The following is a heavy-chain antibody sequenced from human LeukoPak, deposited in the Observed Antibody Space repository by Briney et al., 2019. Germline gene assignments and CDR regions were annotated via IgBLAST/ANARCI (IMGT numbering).Heavy chain of an antibody. CDR1: GGSISSGGYY. D-gene: IGHD6-19*01. Sequence: PSETLSLTCTVSGGSISSGGYYWSWIRRHPGKGLEWIGYIYYSGSTYYNPSLKSRVTISVDTSKNQFSLKLSSVTAADTAVYYCARERSGGSGWPFDYWGQGTLVTVSS. V-gene: IGHV4-31*03. CDR2: IYYSGST. CDR3: ARERSGGSGWPFDY. J-gene: IGHJ4*02.